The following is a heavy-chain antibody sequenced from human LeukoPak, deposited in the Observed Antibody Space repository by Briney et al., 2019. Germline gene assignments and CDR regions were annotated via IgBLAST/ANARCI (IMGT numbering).Heavy chain of an antibody. CDR1: GFSFTTYA. V-gene: IGHV3-30*02. J-gene: IGHJ4*02. CDR2: TRFDANNK. Sequence: GGSLRLSCAASGFSFTTYAMHWVRQAPGKGLQWVAFTRFDANNKYYADSAKGRFTISRDNSRNTLYLQMNSLRPEDTGVYFCAKGALGVVMTAPLDSWGQGTLVTVSS. CDR3: AKGALGVVMTAPLDS. D-gene: IGHD2-21*02.